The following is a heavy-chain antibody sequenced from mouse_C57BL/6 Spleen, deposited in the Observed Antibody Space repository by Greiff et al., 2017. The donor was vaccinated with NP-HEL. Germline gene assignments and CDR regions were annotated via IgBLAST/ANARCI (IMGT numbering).Heavy chain of an antibody. J-gene: IGHJ3*01. CDR2: IHPNSGST. V-gene: IGHV1-64*01. CDR3: ATWGLLPSWFAY. CDR1: GYTFTSYW. Sequence: QVQLQQPGAELVKPGASVKLSCKASGYTFTSYWMHWVKQRPGQGLEWIGMIHPNSGSTNYNEKFKSKATLTVDKSSSTAYMQLSSLTSEDSAVYYCATWGLLPSWFAYWGQGTLVTGSA. D-gene: IGHD1-1*01.